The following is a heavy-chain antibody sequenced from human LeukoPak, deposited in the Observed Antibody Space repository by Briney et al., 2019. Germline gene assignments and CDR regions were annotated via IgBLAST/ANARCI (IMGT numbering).Heavy chain of an antibody. V-gene: IGHV1-69*04. Sequence: ASVKVSCKASGGSFSNYAFSWVRQAPGQGLEWMGRITPIVDIATYIQKFQGRVTITANKFTSTAYMELSSLRSEDTAVYYCALGVGATYWYFDLWGRGTLVTVSS. CDR2: ITPIVDIA. CDR1: GGSFSNYA. D-gene: IGHD1-26*01. J-gene: IGHJ2*01. CDR3: ALGVGATYWYFDL.